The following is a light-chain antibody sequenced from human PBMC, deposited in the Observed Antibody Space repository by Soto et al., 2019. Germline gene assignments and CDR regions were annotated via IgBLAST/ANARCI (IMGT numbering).Light chain of an antibody. Sequence: DIQMTQSPSTLSASVGDRVPITCRASQNINRWLAWYQQRPGKAPNLLIHKASTLEAGVPSRFSGSASGTEFTLTISSLQPDDFAAYFCLQYNVYPLTFGGGTKVEIK. V-gene: IGKV1-5*03. CDR2: KAS. CDR1: QNINRW. J-gene: IGKJ4*01. CDR3: LQYNVYPLT.